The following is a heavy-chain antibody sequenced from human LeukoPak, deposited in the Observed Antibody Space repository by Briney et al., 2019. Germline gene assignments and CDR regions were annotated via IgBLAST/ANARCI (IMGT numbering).Heavy chain of an antibody. Sequence: PSETLSLTCTVSGGSISSTSYYWGWIRQPPGKGLEWIGSIYYSGSTSYNPSLKNRLTISIDTSKTQFYLKLSSVTAADTAVYYCARVVYSGSWGYFDYWGQGILVTVSS. CDR3: ARVVYSGSWGYFDY. V-gene: IGHV4-39*07. J-gene: IGHJ4*02. CDR2: IYYSGST. CDR1: GGSISSTSYY. D-gene: IGHD3-10*01.